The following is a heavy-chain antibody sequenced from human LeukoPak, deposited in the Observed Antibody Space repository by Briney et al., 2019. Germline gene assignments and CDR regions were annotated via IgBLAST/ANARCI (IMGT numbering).Heavy chain of an antibody. D-gene: IGHD2-2*01. J-gene: IGHJ6*02. CDR1: GGSISGSSYY. Sequence: PSETLSLTCIVSGGSISGSSYYWAWIRQPPGKGLEWIGSGFYSGSAYYNPSLKSRVTISVDTSKNQFSLNLSSVTAADTAVYYCARRTSISRGYYAMDVWGQGTAVTVSS. V-gene: IGHV4-39*01. CDR3: ARRTSISRGYYAMDV. CDR2: GFYSGSA.